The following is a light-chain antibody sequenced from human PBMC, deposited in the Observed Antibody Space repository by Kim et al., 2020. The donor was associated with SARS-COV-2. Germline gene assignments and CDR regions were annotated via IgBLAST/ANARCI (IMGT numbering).Light chain of an antibody. Sequence: PGERATLSGRASQSVSSSLAWDKQKPGQAPRLLRYDASNRATGIPARFSGSGSGTDFTLTISSLEPEDFAVYYCQQRSNWPPITFGQGTRREIK. CDR3: QQRSNWPPIT. J-gene: IGKJ5*01. CDR2: DAS. CDR1: QSVSSS. V-gene: IGKV3-11*01.